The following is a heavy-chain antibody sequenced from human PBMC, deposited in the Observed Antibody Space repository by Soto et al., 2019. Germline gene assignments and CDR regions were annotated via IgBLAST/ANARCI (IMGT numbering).Heavy chain of an antibody. CDR1: GGSVSSGSYY. J-gene: IGHJ6*02. V-gene: IGHV4-61*01. D-gene: IGHD6-19*01. CDR3: ARGIAGWYQGRYYYGMDV. CDR2: IYYSGST. Sequence: QVQLQESGPGLVKPSETLSLSFTVSGGSVSSGSYYWSWIRQPPGKGLEWIGYIYYSGSTNYNPSLKSRVTISVDTSKNQFSLTLSSVTAPDTAVYYCARGIAGWYQGRYYYGMDVWGQGTTVTVS.